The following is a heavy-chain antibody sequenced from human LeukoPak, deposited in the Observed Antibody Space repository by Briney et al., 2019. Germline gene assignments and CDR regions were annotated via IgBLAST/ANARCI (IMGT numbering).Heavy chain of an antibody. J-gene: IGHJ4*02. D-gene: IGHD5-12*01. V-gene: IGHV3-23*01. Sequence: GGSLRLSCAASGFTFSSYGMSWVRQAPGKGLEWGSSIGGSGGSTYYADSVKGRFTISRDNSKNTLYLQMNSLRAEDTAVYYCAIPVVDIVAMDRPASGYWGQGTLVTVSS. CDR3: AIPVVDIVAMDRPASGY. CDR2: IGGSGGST. CDR1: GFTFSSYG.